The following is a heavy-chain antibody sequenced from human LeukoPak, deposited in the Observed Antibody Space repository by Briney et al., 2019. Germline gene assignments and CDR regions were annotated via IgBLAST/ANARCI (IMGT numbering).Heavy chain of an antibody. CDR2: IYYSGST. V-gene: IGHV4-59*01. Sequence: SETLSLTCTVSGGSTSSYYWSWIRQPPGKGLEWIGYIYYSGSTNYNPSLKSRVTISVDTSKNQFSLKLSSVTAADTAVYYCARIYYDSSGYPYYFDYWGQGTLVTVSS. D-gene: IGHD3-22*01. CDR3: ARIYYDSSGYPYYFDY. CDR1: GGSTSSYY. J-gene: IGHJ4*02.